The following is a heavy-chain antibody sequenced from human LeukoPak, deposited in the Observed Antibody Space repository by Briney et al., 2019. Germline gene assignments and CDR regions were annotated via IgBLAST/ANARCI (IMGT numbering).Heavy chain of an antibody. CDR1: GGSISSYY. V-gene: IGHV4-59*12. D-gene: IGHD5-18*01. J-gene: IGHJ6*03. Sequence: SETLSLTCTVSGGSISSYYWSWIRQPPGKGLEWIGYIYYSGSTNYNPSLKSRVTISVDTSKNQFSLKLSSVTAADTAVYYCARTTEGGYTYGYFYYYYMDVWGKGTTVAISS. CDR3: ARTTEGGYTYGYFYYYYMDV. CDR2: IYYSGST.